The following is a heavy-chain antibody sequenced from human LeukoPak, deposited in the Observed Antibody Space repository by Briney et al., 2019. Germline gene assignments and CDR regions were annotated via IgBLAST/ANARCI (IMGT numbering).Heavy chain of an antibody. Sequence: PSETLSLTCGVSGGSITSTNYWTWVRQPPGKGLEWIGEVSLQGSTNYNPSLMGRVAISVDMSENHISLQLPSVTATDTAVYYCAREGGPYRPLDYSGQGTLVTVSS. V-gene: IGHV4-4*02. J-gene: IGHJ4*02. CDR1: GGSITSTNY. CDR3: AREGGPYRPLDY. CDR2: VSLQGST.